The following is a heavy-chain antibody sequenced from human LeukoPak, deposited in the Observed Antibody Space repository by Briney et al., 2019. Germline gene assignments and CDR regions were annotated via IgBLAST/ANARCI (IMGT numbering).Heavy chain of an antibody. CDR2: INGSGGDT. D-gene: IGHD6-19*01. V-gene: IGHV3-23*01. J-gene: IGHJ4*02. CDR3: AKRRAVTGTTHFDC. Sequence: GGSLRLSCAASGFTFSSYGMSWVRQAPGKGLEWVSAINGSGGDTYYADSVKGRFTISRDNSKSTLYLQMNSLRADDTAVYYCAKRRAVTGTTHFDCWGQGVLVTVSS. CDR1: GFTFSSYG.